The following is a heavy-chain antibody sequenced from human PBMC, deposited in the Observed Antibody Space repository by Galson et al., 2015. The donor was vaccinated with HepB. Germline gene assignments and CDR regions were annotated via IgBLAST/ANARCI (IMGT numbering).Heavy chain of an antibody. J-gene: IGHJ4*02. CDR3: AKDMRFWDYSNRGYFDF. Sequence: SLRLSCAASGFTFSSYGMHWVRQAPGKGLEWVAIISYDGSRKDYADSVKGRFTISRDNSKKTLYLEMNSLRVEDTAVYYCAKDMRFWDYSNRGYFDFWGQGTLVTVSS. D-gene: IGHD4-11*01. CDR1: GFTFSSYG. V-gene: IGHV3-30*18. CDR2: ISYDGSRK.